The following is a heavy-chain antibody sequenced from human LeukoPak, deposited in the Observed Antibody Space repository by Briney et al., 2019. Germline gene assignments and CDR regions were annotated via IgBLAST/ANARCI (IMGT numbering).Heavy chain of an antibody. CDR1: GGTFSSYA. Sequence: SVKVSCKASGGTFSSYAISWVRQALGQGLEWMGGIIPIFGTANYAQKFQGRVTITADKSTSTAYMELSSLRSEDTAVYYCARTGPIAVAGRRGETEYFQHWGQGTLVTVSS. D-gene: IGHD6-19*01. J-gene: IGHJ1*01. V-gene: IGHV1-69*06. CDR3: ARTGPIAVAGRRGETEYFQH. CDR2: IIPIFGTA.